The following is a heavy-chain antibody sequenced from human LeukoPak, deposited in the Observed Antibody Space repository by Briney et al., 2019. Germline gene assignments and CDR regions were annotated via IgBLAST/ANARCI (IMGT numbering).Heavy chain of an antibody. CDR3: ARERGLHYYGSGREPFDP. V-gene: IGHV1-2*02. Sequence: ASVKVSCKASGYTFTGYYMHWVRQAPGQGLEWMGWINPNSGGTNYAQKFQGRVTMTRDTSINTAYMELSRLRSEDTAVYCCARERGLHYYGSGREPFDPWGQGTLVTVSS. CDR1: GYTFTGYY. CDR2: INPNSGGT. D-gene: IGHD3-10*01. J-gene: IGHJ5*02.